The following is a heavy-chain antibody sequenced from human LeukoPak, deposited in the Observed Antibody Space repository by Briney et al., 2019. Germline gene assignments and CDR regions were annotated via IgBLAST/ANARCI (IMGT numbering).Heavy chain of an antibody. CDR2: INNNGST. CDR1: GGSFSGYY. Sequence: SQTLSLTCAVYGGSFSGYYWSWIRQPPGKGREWVGKINNNGSTNYNPTLTSRVDISVDTANNQFCLTLSSVTAADTAVYYCARDGYTGPVTAYLDYWGQGTPVTVSS. D-gene: IGHD5-24*01. J-gene: IGHJ4*02. CDR3: ARDGYTGPVTAYLDY. V-gene: IGHV4-34*01.